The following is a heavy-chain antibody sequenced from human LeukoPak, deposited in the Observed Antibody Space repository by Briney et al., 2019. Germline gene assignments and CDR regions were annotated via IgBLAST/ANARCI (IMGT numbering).Heavy chain of an antibody. CDR3: ARGTMVVVVITGPLDY. J-gene: IGHJ4*02. V-gene: IGHV1-2*02. CDR2: INPNSGGT. CDR1: GYTFTGCY. D-gene: IGHD3-22*01. Sequence: ASVKVSCKASGYTFTGCYMHWVRQAPGQGLERMGWINPNSGGTNYAQKFQGRVTMTRDTSISTAYMELSRLRSDDTAVYYCARGTMVVVVITGPLDYWGQGTLVTVSS.